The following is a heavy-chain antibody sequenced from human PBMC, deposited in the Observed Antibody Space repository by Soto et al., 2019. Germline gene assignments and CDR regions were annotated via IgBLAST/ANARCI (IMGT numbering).Heavy chain of an antibody. D-gene: IGHD3-16*01. Sequence: QVQLVESGGGVVQPGRSLRLSCATSGFIFSSYGIHWLRQAPGKGLEWLAIISHDGNKKYYADSVKGRFTISRDNCKNTVYLQMDSLRVEDTAVYYCAWDGGDFDYWGQGTLVTVSS. CDR3: AWDGGDFDY. CDR2: ISHDGNKK. J-gene: IGHJ4*02. CDR1: GFIFSSYG. V-gene: IGHV3-33*05.